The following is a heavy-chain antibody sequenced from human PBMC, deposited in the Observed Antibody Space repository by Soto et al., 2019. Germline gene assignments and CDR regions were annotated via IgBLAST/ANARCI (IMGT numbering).Heavy chain of an antibody. Sequence: EAQLVESGGDLVQPGGSLRLSCAASGFTFSSYWMHWVRQAPGKGLVWVSRINSDGSSTSYADSVKGRFTISRDNAKNTLYLQMNSLRAEDTAVYYCVRTSLVVAAATREDYWGQGTLVTVSS. CDR2: INSDGSST. CDR1: GFTFSSYW. D-gene: IGHD2-15*01. V-gene: IGHV3-74*01. CDR3: VRTSLVVAAATREDY. J-gene: IGHJ4*02.